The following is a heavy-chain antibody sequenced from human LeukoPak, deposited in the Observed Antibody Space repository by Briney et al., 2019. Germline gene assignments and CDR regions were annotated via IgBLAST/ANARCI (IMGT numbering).Heavy chain of an antibody. Sequence: PGGSLRLSRAASGFSFSNYWMNWVRQAPGKGLEWVANINQDGSGKYCVDSVKGRFTISRDNAQKSLYLQMNSLRAEDTAVYYYVMGEHWGQGTGVTVSS. CDR3: VMGEH. CDR2: INQDGSGK. J-gene: IGHJ4*02. V-gene: IGHV3-7*01. D-gene: IGHD2-21*01. CDR1: GFSFSNYW.